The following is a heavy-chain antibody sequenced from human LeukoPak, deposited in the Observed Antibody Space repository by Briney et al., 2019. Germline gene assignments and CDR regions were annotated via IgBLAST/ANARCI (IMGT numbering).Heavy chain of an antibody. J-gene: IGHJ5*02. D-gene: IGHD1-14*01. Sequence: ASVKVSCKASGYTFPGHDIDWVRQATGQRLEWMGWMNPNSGNTAYAQQFQGRVTMTRDTSINTAYMELSSLTFDDTAVYYCARASTTANWFDPWGQGTLVTVSS. CDR3: ARASTTANWFDP. CDR1: GYTFPGHD. V-gene: IGHV1-8*01. CDR2: MNPNSGNT.